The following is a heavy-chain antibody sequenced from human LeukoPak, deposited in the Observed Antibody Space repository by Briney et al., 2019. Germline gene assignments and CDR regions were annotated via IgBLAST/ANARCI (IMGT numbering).Heavy chain of an antibody. CDR3: ARDTCGCGSGWHLYWYFDL. Sequence: PGGSLRLSCAASGFTFSDYAMHWVRQAPGKELEYVSAISSNGGSIHYANSVKGRFTISRDNSKNTLYLQMDSLRAEDMAVYYCARDTCGCGSGWHLYWYFDLWGHGTLVTVSS. D-gene: IGHD6-19*01. CDR2: ISSNGGSI. J-gene: IGHJ2*01. CDR1: GFTFSDYA. V-gene: IGHV3-64*01.